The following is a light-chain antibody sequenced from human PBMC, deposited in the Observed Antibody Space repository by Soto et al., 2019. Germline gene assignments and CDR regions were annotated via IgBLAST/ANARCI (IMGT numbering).Light chain of an antibody. V-gene: IGKV1-6*01. J-gene: IGKJ1*01. CDR2: AAS. CDR3: LQDHDASWT. Sequence: IQMTQSPSSLFASVGDRITITGRASRDIGSDLSWYQQKQGKAPTILVYAASNLQSGVPSRFRGSRSGTEFTLTVSRLQPEDFSTYYCLQDHDASWTFGQGTKVDIK. CDR1: RDIGSD.